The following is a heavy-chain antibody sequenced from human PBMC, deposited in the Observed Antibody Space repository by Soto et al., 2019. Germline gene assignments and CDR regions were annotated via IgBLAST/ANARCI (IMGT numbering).Heavy chain of an antibody. CDR1: GDTFSSYA. V-gene: IGHV1-69*13. Sequence: SVKVSCKASGDTFSSYAISWVRQAPGKGLEWMGKIIPTFGRTNYAQKFQGRLTISADDSTSTAYMELSSLLSEDTAVYYCARDPLSSLAMDVWGQGTTVTVSS. D-gene: IGHD3-10*02. J-gene: IGHJ6*02. CDR3: ARDPLSSLAMDV. CDR2: IIPTFGRT.